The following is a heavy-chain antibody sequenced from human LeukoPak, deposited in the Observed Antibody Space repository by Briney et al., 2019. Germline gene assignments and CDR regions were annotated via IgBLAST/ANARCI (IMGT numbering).Heavy chain of an antibody. J-gene: IGHJ6*02. D-gene: IGHD3-10*01. CDR2: ISYDGSNK. V-gene: IGHV3-30*18. CDR1: GFTFSSYG. Sequence: GGSLRLSCAASGFTFSSYGMHWVRQAPGKGLEWVAVISYDGSNKYYADSVKGRFTISRDNSKNTLYLQMNSLRAEDTAVYYCAKAGLGSGGNGMDVWGQGTTVTVSS. CDR3: AKAGLGSGGNGMDV.